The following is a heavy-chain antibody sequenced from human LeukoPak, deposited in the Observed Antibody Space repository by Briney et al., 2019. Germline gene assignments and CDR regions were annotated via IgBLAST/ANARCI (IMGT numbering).Heavy chain of an antibody. CDR2: ISSSGGSI. CDR1: GFTFSTYE. V-gene: IGHV3-48*03. D-gene: IGHD3-10*01. Sequence: GGSLRLSCAASGFTFSTYEMNWVRQAPRQGLEWVSYISSSGGSIFYADSVKGRFTISRDNAKNSLYLQMTSLRAEDTAVYYCARESPGGYWGQGTLVTVSS. CDR3: ARESPGGY. J-gene: IGHJ4*02.